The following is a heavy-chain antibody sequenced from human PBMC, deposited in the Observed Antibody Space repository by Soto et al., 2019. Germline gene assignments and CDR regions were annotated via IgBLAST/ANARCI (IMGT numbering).Heavy chain of an antibody. D-gene: IGHD2-15*01. CDR1: GGSISSGDYY. V-gene: IGHV4-30-4*01. CDR2: IYYSGST. CDR3: ARHRVAAKLLGLDP. Sequence: QVQLQESGPGLVKPSQTLSLTCTVSGGSISSGDYYWSWIRETPGKGLEWIGYIYYSGSTYYNPSLKSRVTISVDTSKSQFSLKLSSVTAADTAVYYCARHRVAAKLLGLDPWGQGTLVTVSS. J-gene: IGHJ5*02.